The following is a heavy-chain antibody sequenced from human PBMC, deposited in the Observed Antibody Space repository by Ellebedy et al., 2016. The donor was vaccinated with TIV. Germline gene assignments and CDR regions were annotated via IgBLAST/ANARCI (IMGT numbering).Heavy chain of an antibody. D-gene: IGHD3-10*01. CDR3: ARDGIGDYYGSGVDY. Sequence: GESLKISCAASGFSFSNYAVTWVRQAPGKGLEWVSGISGGGDTIYYADSVKGRFTISRDNAKNSLYLQMNSLRDEDTAVYYCARDGIGDYYGSGVDYWGQGTLVTVSS. J-gene: IGHJ4*02. CDR2: ISGGGDTI. CDR1: GFSFSNYA. V-gene: IGHV3-48*02.